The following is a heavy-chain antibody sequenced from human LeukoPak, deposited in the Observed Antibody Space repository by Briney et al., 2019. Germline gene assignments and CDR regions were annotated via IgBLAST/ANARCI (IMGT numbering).Heavy chain of an antibody. CDR3: AKDYTGYLGMDV. CDR1: GFTFSTYG. V-gene: IGHV3-30*18. D-gene: IGHD5-18*01. J-gene: IGHJ6*02. Sequence: GGSLRLSCAASGFTFSTYGMHWVRQAPGKGLEGVAVISYGGSNKYYAESVKGRFTISRDNSKNTVYLQMSSLRPEDTAVYYCAKDYTGYLGMDVWGPGTTVTVSS. CDR2: ISYGGSNK.